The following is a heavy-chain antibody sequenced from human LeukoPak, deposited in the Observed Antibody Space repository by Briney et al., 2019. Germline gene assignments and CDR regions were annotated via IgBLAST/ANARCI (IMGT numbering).Heavy chain of an antibody. Sequence: ESGPTLVNPTQTLTLTCTFSGFSLSTSGVGVGWIRQPPGKALEWLALIFWDDDKRYSPSLKSRLTITKDTYKNQVVLTVTNMDPVDTATYYCAHKLRNCYDASGSQFDYWGQGTLVTVSS. CDR2: IFWDDDK. CDR1: GFSLSTSGVG. CDR3: AHKLRNCYDASGSQFDY. D-gene: IGHD3-22*01. V-gene: IGHV2-5*02. J-gene: IGHJ4*02.